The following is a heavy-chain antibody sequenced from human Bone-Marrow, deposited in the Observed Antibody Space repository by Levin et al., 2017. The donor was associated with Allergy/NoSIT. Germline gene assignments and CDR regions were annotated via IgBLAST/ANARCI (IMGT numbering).Heavy chain of an antibody. CDR2: ISWNSGSI. CDR1: GFTFDDYA. CDR3: AKKRAGYSSSWYYYFDY. V-gene: IGHV3-9*01. Sequence: SCAASGFTFDDYAMHWVRQAPGKGLEWVSGISWNSGSIGYADSVKGRFTISRDNAKNSLYLQMNSLRAEDTALYYCAKKRAGYSSSWYYYFDYWGQGTLVTVSS. D-gene: IGHD6-13*01. J-gene: IGHJ4*02.